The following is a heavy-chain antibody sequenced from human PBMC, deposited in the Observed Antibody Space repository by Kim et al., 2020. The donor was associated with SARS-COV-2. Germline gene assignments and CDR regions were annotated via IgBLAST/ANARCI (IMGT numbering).Heavy chain of an antibody. V-gene: IGHV6-1*01. D-gene: IGHD3-10*01. Sequence: AVSVKSRITINPDTSKNQFSLQLNSVTPEDTAVYYCARDGGYGSGSYGDYWGQGTLVTVSS. J-gene: IGHJ4*02. CDR3: ARDGGYGSGSYGDY.